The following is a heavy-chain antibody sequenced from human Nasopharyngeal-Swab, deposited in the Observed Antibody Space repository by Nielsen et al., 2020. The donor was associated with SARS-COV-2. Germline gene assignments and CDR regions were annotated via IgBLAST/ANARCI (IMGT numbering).Heavy chain of an antibody. CDR2: IKSKTDGGTT. D-gene: IGHD3-3*01. V-gene: IGHV3-15*01. CDR3: TTAGNVFLEWFSPLGF. J-gene: IGHJ4*02. CDR1: GFTFSNAW. Sequence: GESLKISCAASGFTFSNAWMSWVRQAPGKGLEWVGRIKSKTDGGTTDYAAPVKGRFTISSDDSKNTLYLQMNSLKTEDTAVYYCTTAGNVFLEWFSPLGFWGQGTLVTVSS.